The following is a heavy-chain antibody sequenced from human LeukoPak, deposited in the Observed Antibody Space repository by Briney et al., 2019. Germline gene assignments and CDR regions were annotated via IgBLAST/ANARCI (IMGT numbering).Heavy chain of an antibody. Sequence: SETLSLTCVVYGRSFSGYYWSWIRQPPGQGLVWIGEINHSGSTNYNPSLKSRVTISVDTSKNQFSLKLSSVTAADTAVYYCARSLEDAFDIWGQGTMVTVSS. CDR2: INHSGST. CDR1: GRSFSGYY. CDR3: ARSLEDAFDI. J-gene: IGHJ3*02. V-gene: IGHV4-34*01. D-gene: IGHD5-24*01.